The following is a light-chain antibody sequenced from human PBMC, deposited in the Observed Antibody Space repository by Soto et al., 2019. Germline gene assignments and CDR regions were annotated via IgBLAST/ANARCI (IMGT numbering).Light chain of an antibody. V-gene: IGKV1-5*03. CDR1: QSISSW. Sequence: DTQMTQSPSTLSASVGDRVTITCRASQSISSWLAWYQQKPGKAPKLLIYKASSLESGVPSRFSGSGSGTEFTLTISSLQPDDFATYYCQQYNSFPWTFGQGTKVEIE. CDR3: QQYNSFPWT. CDR2: KAS. J-gene: IGKJ1*01.